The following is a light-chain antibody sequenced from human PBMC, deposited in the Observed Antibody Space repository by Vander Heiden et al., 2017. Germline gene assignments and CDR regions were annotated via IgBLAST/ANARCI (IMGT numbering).Light chain of an antibody. CDR1: QSLLHSNGYNY. CDR2: LGS. V-gene: IGKV2-28*01. J-gene: IGKJ2*01. Sequence: EIVMTHSPLSLPVTPGEPASISCGTSQSLLHSNGYNYLDWYLQKSGQSPQLLIYLGSNRASGVPDRFSGSGSGTDFTLKISRVEAEDVGVYYCMQALQTPPYTFGQGTKLEIK. CDR3: MQALQTPPYT.